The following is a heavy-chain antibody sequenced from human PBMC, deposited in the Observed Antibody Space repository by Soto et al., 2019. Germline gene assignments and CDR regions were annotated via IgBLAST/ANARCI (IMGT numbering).Heavy chain of an antibody. CDR3: ARRGLVNHSDD. Sequence: QLQLQESGPGLVKPSETLSLTCTVSDGSISSSSYYWGWIRQPPGKGLEWIGSIYYSGSTYYNPSLQGRVTIHADTFKKQLSLKLTSVTAADTAVYYCARRGLVNHSDDWGQGTLVTFSS. CDR2: IYYSGST. V-gene: IGHV4-39*01. J-gene: IGHJ4*02. D-gene: IGHD2-21*01. CDR1: DGSISSSSYY.